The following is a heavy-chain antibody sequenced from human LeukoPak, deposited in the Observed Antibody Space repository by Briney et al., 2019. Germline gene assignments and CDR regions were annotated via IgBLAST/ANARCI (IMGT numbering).Heavy chain of an antibody. D-gene: IGHD2-2*01. Sequence: SQTLSLTCTVSGGSISSGDYYWSWIRQPPGKGLEWIGYIYYSGSTYYNPSLKSRVTISVDTSKNQFSLKLSSVTAADAAVYYCARDGLSPVVPNCSSTSCYDYYYGMDVWGQGTTVTVSS. CDR3: ARDGLSPVVPNCSSTSCYDYYYGMDV. J-gene: IGHJ6*02. CDR1: GGSISSGDYY. CDR2: IYYSGST. V-gene: IGHV4-30-4*01.